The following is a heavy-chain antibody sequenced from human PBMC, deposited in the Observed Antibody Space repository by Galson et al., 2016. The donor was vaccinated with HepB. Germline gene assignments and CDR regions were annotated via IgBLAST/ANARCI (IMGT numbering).Heavy chain of an antibody. CDR1: GFTFSSYA. CDR2: ISENGATT. J-gene: IGHJ3*01. Sequence: SLRLSCAASGFTFSSYAMTWVRQAPGKGLEWVSGISENGATTYYADSVKGRFTISRDNSKNTLYLQMKSLRAEDTAVYYCAKDTYYYDSSGHLPWGQGTMVTVSS. D-gene: IGHD3-22*01. V-gene: IGHV3-23*01. CDR3: AKDTYYYDSSGHLP.